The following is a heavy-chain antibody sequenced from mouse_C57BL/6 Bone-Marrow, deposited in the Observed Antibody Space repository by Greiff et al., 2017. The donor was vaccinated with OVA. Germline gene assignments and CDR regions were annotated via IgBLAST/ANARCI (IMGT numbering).Heavy chain of an antibody. V-gene: IGHV1-4*01. J-gene: IGHJ2*01. D-gene: IGHD4-1*01. CDR2: INPSSGYT. CDR3: ARWNWTPTLYFDY. Sequence: VKLVESGAELARPGASVKMSCKASGYTFTSYTMHWVKQRPGQGLEWIGYINPSSGYTKYNQKFKDKATLTADKSSSTAYMQLSSLTSEYSAVYYCARWNWTPTLYFDYWGQGTTLTVSS. CDR1: GYTFTSYT.